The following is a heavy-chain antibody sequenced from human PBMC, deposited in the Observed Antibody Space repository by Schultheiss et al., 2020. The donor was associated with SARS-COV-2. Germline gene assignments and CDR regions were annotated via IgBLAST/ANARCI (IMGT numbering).Heavy chain of an antibody. V-gene: IGHV3-21*01. D-gene: IGHD2-21*02. Sequence: GGSLRLSCAASGFTFSSYSMNWVRQAPGKGLEWVSSISSSSSYIYYADSVKGRFTISRDNAKNSLYLQMNSLRAEDTAVYYCARDSPSGGDWLSIWSVYWGQGTLVTVSS. J-gene: IGHJ4*02. CDR3: ARDSPSGGDWLSIWSVY. CDR2: ISSSSSYI. CDR1: GFTFSSYS.